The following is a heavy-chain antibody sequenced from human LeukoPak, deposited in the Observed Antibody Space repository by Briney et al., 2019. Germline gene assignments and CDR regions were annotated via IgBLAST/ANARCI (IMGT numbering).Heavy chain of an antibody. V-gene: IGHV4-34*01. D-gene: IGHD3-10*01. CDR3: ARRMRKTNYYCSGPRFDP. Sequence: PETLSLTCAVYGGSFSGYYWSWVRQPPGKGREWIEEIHHSGSNNYNPSLKSRVTIPVDTSKNQDSLKLSSVTAADTDVYYCARRMRKTNYYCSGPRFDPWGQGTLVTVSA. J-gene: IGHJ5*02. CDR2: IHHSGSN. CDR1: GGSFSGYY.